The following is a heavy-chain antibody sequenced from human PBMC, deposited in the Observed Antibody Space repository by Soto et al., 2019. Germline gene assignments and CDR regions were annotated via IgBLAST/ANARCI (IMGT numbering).Heavy chain of an antibody. D-gene: IGHD4-17*01. CDR3: ARDGDRNGDYDY. V-gene: IGHV1-3*05. J-gene: IGHJ4*02. CDR1: AYTFIRYA. CDR2: INAGNGNT. Sequence: QVQLVQSGAEEKKPGASVKVSCKASAYTFIRYAMHWVRQAPGQRLEWMGWINAGNGNTKYSQKFQGRVTITRDTSASTAYMYLSSLRSEDTAVYYCARDGDRNGDYDYWCQGTLVTVSS.